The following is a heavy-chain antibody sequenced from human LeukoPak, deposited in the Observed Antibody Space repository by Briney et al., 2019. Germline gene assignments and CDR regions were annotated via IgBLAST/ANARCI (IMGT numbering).Heavy chain of an antibody. D-gene: IGHD1-14*01. V-gene: IGHV4-39*07. CDR3: ARGVPRRGIDY. J-gene: IGHJ4*02. Sequence: SETLSLTCTVSGVSISSSSYYWGWIRQPPGKGLEWIGSIYYSGSTNYNPSLKSRVTISVDTSKNQFSLKLSSVTAADTAVYYCARGVPRRGIDYWGQGTLVTVSS. CDR1: GVSISSSSYY. CDR2: IYYSGST.